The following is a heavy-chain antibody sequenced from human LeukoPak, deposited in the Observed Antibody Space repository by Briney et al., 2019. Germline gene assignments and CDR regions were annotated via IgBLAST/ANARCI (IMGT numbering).Heavy chain of an antibody. D-gene: IGHD6-13*01. Sequence: PSETLSLTCSVSGGAISNYYWTWVRQPDAPGLEWIGRIYTSGSTNYNPTLKSRVTISVDTSKNQFSLKLSSVTAADTAVYYCARDASRYASSWYDYWGQGALVTVSS. CDR2: IYTSGST. CDR1: GGAISNYY. V-gene: IGHV4-4*07. J-gene: IGHJ4*02. CDR3: ARDASRYASSWYDY.